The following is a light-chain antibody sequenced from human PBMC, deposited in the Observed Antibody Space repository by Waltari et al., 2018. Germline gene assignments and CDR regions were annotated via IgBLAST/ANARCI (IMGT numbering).Light chain of an antibody. CDR3: QQSYTYSYT. V-gene: IGKV1-5*03. J-gene: IGKJ2*01. Sequence: SVGDRVTITCRASENVSKWLAWYQQKPGKAPKLLVYKASTLRSGVPSRFSGSGSGTEFSLTISSLQPDDFATYYCQQSYTYSYTFGQGTKLEIK. CDR1: ENVSKW. CDR2: KAS.